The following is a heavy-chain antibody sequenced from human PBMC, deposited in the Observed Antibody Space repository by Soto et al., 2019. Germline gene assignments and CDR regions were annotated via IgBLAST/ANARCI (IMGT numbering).Heavy chain of an antibody. Sequence: QEQLVQPGAEVKEPGASLKVSCKASGDTFTSNYIHWVRQAPGQGLEWMGRINPSSGATLYAQKFQGRLTLTTDTSTSTVYMDLNSLKSEDSAVYYCASRVLCDMDVWSQGTTVTVSS. CDR3: ASRVLCDMDV. D-gene: IGHD2-21*01. V-gene: IGHV1-46*01. J-gene: IGHJ6*02. CDR2: INPSSGAT. CDR1: GDTFTSNY.